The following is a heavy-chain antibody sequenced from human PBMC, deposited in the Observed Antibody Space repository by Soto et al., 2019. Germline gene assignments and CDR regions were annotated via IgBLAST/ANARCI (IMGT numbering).Heavy chain of an antibody. Sequence: GGSLRLSCAASGFTFSSYAMSWVRQAPGKGLEWVSAISGRGGSTYYADSVKGRFTISGDNSKNTPYLQMNSLRAEDTAVYYCAKDDASMYYYDSSGYYYVHYYYGMDVWGQGTTVTVSS. CDR2: ISGRGGST. CDR1: GFTFSSYA. D-gene: IGHD3-22*01. J-gene: IGHJ6*02. V-gene: IGHV3-23*01. CDR3: AKDDASMYYYDSSGYYYVHYYYGMDV.